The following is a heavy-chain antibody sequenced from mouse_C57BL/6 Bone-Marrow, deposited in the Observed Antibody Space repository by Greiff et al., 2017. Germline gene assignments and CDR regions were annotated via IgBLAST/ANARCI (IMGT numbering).Heavy chain of an antibody. CDR2: IWPGGGT. CDR1: GFSLTSYA. V-gene: IGHV2-9-1*01. CDR3: ARYRNGYFEV. Sequence: QVQLKESGPGLVAPSQSLSITCTVSGFSLTSYAISWVRQPPGKGLEWLGVIWPGGGTNYNSALKSRLSTSKDNSKSQVFLKMNSLQTDKTARYYCARYRNGYFEVWGTETTVTVSS. J-gene: IGHJ1*03.